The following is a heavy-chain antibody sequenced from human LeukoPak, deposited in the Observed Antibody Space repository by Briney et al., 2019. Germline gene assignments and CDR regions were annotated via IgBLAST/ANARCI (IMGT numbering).Heavy chain of an antibody. Sequence: ASVKVSCKASGYTFTSYDINWVRQATGQGLEWMGWMNPNSGNTGYAQKFQGRVTITRDTSISTAYMELGSLRSEDTAVYYCARIIGGSSPRRDYYYYMDVWGKGTTVTVSS. V-gene: IGHV1-8*03. J-gene: IGHJ6*03. D-gene: IGHD3-16*02. CDR3: ARIIGGSSPRRDYYYYMDV. CDR2: MNPNSGNT. CDR1: GYTFTSYD.